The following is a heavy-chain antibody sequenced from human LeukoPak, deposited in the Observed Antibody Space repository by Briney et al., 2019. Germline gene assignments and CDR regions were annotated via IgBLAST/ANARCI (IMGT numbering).Heavy chain of an antibody. Sequence: SETLSLTCAVYGGSFSGYYWSRIRQPPGKGLEWIGEINHSGSTNYNPSLKSRVTISVDTSKNQFSLKLSSVTAADTAVYYCAREGITMVRGVIIWGQGTLVTVSS. CDR3: AREGITMVRGVII. D-gene: IGHD3-10*01. CDR2: INHSGST. V-gene: IGHV4-34*01. J-gene: IGHJ4*02. CDR1: GGSFSGYY.